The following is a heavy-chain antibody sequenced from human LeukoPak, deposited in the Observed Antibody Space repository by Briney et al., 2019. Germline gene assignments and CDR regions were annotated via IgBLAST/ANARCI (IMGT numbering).Heavy chain of an antibody. D-gene: IGHD5-12*01. V-gene: IGHV4-59*01. J-gene: IGHJ4*02. Sequence: PGGSLRLSCAASGFKFSSYTMNWVRQAPGRGLEWIGYISYSGNTNYNPSLKSRVTISVDTSKNQFSLKLSSVTAADTAVYFCARGGSGYDSFDYWGQGTLVTVSS. CDR3: ARGGSGYDSFDY. CDR2: ISYSGNT. CDR1: GFKFSSYT.